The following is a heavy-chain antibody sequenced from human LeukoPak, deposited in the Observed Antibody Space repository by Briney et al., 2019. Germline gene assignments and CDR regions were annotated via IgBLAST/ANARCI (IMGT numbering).Heavy chain of an antibody. CDR3: ARGMNSGYSYGCLDY. Sequence: GGSLRLSCAASGFTFSDYYMSWIRQAPGKGLEWVSYISNSNTYTNYAASVKGRFTISRDNAKNSLYLQMNSLRAEDTAVYYCARGMNSGYSYGCLDYWGQGTLVTVSS. CDR2: ISNSNTYT. J-gene: IGHJ4*02. D-gene: IGHD5-18*01. CDR1: GFTFSDYY. V-gene: IGHV3-11*06.